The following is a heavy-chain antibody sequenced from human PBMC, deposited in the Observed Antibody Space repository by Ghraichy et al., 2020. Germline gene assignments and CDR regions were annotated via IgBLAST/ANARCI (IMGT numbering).Heavy chain of an antibody. CDR2: FTGSGGTT. Sequence: GESLNISCAASGFTFRNFAMSWVRQAPGKGLEWVSAFTGSGGTTYYADSVKGRFTISRDDSRSSLYLQMNSLGAEDTAVYYCAKSRMIADAFDIWGQGAMVTVSS. V-gene: IGHV3-23*01. CDR3: AKSRMIADAFDI. CDR1: GFTFRNFA. D-gene: IGHD3-22*01. J-gene: IGHJ3*02.